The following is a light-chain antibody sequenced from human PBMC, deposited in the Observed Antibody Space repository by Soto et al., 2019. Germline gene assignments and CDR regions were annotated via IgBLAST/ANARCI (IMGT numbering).Light chain of an antibody. CDR2: QVS. J-gene: IGLJ2*01. Sequence: QSVLTQPPSASGSLGQSVTISCTGSSSDVGAYNYVSWYHQSPDKAPKLLVYQVSKRPSVVPDRFSGSKSGNTASLTVSGLRSEDEGFYYCSSYAGSLLVFGGGTKVTVL. V-gene: IGLV2-8*01. CDR1: SSDVGAYNY. CDR3: SSYAGSLLV.